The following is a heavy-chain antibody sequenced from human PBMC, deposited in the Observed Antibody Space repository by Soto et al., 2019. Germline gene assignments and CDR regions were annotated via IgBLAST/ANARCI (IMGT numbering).Heavy chain of an antibody. J-gene: IGHJ4*02. V-gene: IGHV3-21*01. CDR3: ARDGVVAAISY. CDR2: ISSSSSYI. CDR1: GFTFSSYS. Sequence: GGSLRLSCAASGFTFSSYSMNWVRRAPGKGLEWVSSISSSSSYIYYADSVKGRFTISRDNAKNSLYLQMNSLRAEDTAVYYCARDGVVAAISYWGQGTLVTVSS. D-gene: IGHD2-15*01.